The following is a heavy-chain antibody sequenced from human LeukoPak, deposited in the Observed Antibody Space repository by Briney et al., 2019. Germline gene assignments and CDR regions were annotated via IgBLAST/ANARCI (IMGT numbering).Heavy chain of an antibody. D-gene: IGHD3-16*01. V-gene: IGHV1-69*13. CDR2: FIPIFGTP. CDR1: GGTFSSYV. J-gene: IGHJ6*03. CDR3: ARGLGGLIRPGNVDYYHMDV. Sequence: SVKVSCKASGGTFSSYVISWVRQAPGQGLEWMGGFIPIFGTPDYAQKFQGRVTFTADESTGTAYMELSSLRSEDTAVYYCARGLGGLIRPGNVDYYHMDVWGKGTTVIVSS.